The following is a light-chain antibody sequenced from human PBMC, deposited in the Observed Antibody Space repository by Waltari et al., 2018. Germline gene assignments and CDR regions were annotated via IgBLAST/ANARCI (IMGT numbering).Light chain of an antibody. J-gene: IGKJ4*01. CDR3: QQLNSYPLT. CDR2: AAS. Sequence: DIQMTHSPSSLSASVGDRVTITCRASQSIGRYLNWYQQKPGKAPKLLIYAASSLQSGVPSRFSGSGSGTEFSLTISSLQPEDFATYYCQQLNSYPLTFGGGTKVEIK. CDR1: QSIGRY. V-gene: IGKV1-9*01.